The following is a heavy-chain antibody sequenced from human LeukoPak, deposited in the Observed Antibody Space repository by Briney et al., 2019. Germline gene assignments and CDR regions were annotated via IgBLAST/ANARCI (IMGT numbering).Heavy chain of an antibody. V-gene: IGHV4-34*01. CDR3: ARGRFLEWLSPIDY. CDR2: INHSGST. CDR1: GGSISSYY. Sequence: SETLSLTCTVSGGSISSYYWSWIRQPPGKGLEWIGEINHSGSTNYNPSLKSRVTISVDTSKNQFSLKLSSVTAADTAVYYCARGRFLEWLSPIDYWGQGTLVTVSS. J-gene: IGHJ4*02. D-gene: IGHD3-3*01.